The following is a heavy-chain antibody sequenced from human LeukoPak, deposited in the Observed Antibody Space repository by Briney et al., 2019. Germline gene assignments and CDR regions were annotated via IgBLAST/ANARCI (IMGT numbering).Heavy chain of an antibody. V-gene: IGHV1-18*01. CDR2: ISAYNGNT. CDR1: GYTFTSYA. CDR3: VRDLIAVADYFDY. J-gene: IGHJ4*02. Sequence: ASVKVSCKASGYTFTSYAMHWVRQAPGQRLEWMGWISAYNGNTNYAQKLQGRVTMTTDTSTSTAYMELRSLRSDDTAVYYCVRDLIAVADYFDYWGQGTLVTVSS. D-gene: IGHD6-19*01.